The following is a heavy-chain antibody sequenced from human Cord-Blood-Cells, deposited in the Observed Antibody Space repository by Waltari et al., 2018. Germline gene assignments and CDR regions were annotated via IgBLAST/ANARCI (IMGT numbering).Heavy chain of an antibody. D-gene: IGHD6-13*01. Sequence: QVQLVQSGAEVKKPGASVKVSCKASGYTFTSYAMHWGRQAPGQRLEWMGWINAGNGKTKDSQKSQGRGTITRDTSASTAYMELSSLRSEDTAVYYCARVNVLAAAGLPDAFDIWGQGTMVTVSS. CDR2: INAGNGKT. J-gene: IGHJ3*02. CDR1: GYTFTSYA. CDR3: ARVNVLAAAGLPDAFDI. V-gene: IGHV1-3*01.